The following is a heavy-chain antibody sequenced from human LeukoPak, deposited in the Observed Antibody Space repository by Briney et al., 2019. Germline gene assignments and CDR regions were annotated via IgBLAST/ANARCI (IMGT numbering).Heavy chain of an antibody. CDR3: ARDGLPGDKTFDI. Sequence: GASVKVSCKASGYTFTSYYMHWVRQAPGQGLEWMGIINPSGGSTSYAQKFQGRVTMTRDTSTSTVYMELSSLRSDDTAVYYCARDGLPGDKTFDIWGQGTMVTVSS. CDR1: GYTFTSYY. CDR2: INPSGGST. V-gene: IGHV1-46*01. J-gene: IGHJ3*02. D-gene: IGHD2-21*01.